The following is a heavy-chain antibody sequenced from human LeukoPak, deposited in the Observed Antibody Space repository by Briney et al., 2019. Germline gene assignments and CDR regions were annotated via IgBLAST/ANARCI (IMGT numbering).Heavy chain of an antibody. CDR3: ARVSGGYGEWWFDP. D-gene: IGHD5-12*01. Sequence: SETLSLTCTVSGGSISSYYWSWIRQPPGKGLEWIGYIYYSGSTNYNPSLKSRVTISVDTSKNQFSLRLSSVTAADTAVYYCARVSGGYGEWWFDPWGQGTLVTVSS. V-gene: IGHV4-59*01. CDR2: IYYSGST. CDR1: GGSISSYY. J-gene: IGHJ5*02.